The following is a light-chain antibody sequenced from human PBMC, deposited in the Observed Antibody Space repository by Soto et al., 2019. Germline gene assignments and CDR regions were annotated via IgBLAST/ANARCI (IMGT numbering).Light chain of an antibody. J-gene: IGKJ1*01. CDR3: QHYGGSPGT. Sequence: EIVMTQSPATLSVSPGERATLSCRASQSVRSNLAWYQQKPGQAPRLLIYGASNRATGIPDRFSGSGSGTDFILTINRLEPEDFAVYYCQHYGGSPGTFGQGTKVDIK. CDR1: QSVRSN. V-gene: IGKV3-20*01. CDR2: GAS.